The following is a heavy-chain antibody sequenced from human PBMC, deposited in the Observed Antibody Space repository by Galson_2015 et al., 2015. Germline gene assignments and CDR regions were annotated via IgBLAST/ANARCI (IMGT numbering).Heavy chain of an antibody. Sequence: QSGAEVKKPGESLKISCKGSGYSFTTYWLGWVRQMPGKGLEWMGIIYPGGSDSRYSPSFQGQVTISADKSISTAYLQWSSLKASDTAMYFCARVRFGDYLFDYWGQGTLVTVSS. CDR3: ARVRFGDYLFDY. V-gene: IGHV5-51*01. D-gene: IGHD4-17*01. J-gene: IGHJ4*02. CDR2: IYPGGSDS. CDR1: GYSFTTYW.